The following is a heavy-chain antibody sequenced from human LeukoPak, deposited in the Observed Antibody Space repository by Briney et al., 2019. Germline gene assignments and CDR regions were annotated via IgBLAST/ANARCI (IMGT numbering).Heavy chain of an antibody. V-gene: IGHV3-9*01. D-gene: IGHD3/OR15-3a*01. CDR2: ISWNSGSI. Sequence: GGSLRLSCAASGFTFDDYAMHWVRQAPGKGLEWVSGISWNSGSIGYADSVKGRFTISRDNAKNSLYLQMNSLRAEDTAVHYCARDLVEDDLLTIGDAFDIWGQGTMVTVSS. CDR3: ARDLVEDDLLTIGDAFDI. J-gene: IGHJ3*02. CDR1: GFTFDDYA.